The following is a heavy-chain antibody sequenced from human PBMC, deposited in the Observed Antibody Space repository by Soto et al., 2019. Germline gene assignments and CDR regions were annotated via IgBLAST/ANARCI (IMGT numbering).Heavy chain of an antibody. J-gene: IGHJ6*02. D-gene: IGHD1-1*01. CDR2: MSFDGGNK. Sequence: QVQLVESGGGVVQPGRSLRLSCAASGFTFSYHALNWVRQAPGKGLEWVAVMSFDGGNKYNAESVKGRFTISRDNSNSTLYLQVHSLRAEDTAMYFCARGTTTSAFSGMDVWCQGTTVTVSS. CDR3: ARGTTTSAFSGMDV. CDR1: GFTFSYHA. V-gene: IGHV3-30-3*01.